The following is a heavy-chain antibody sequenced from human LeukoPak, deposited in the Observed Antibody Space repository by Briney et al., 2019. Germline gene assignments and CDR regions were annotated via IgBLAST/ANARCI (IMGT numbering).Heavy chain of an antibody. D-gene: IGHD6-6*01. CDR1: GFTFSSYW. J-gene: IGHJ4*02. CDR2: IAWNGGST. CDR3: TRVKYITWRMTDY. V-gene: IGHV3-20*04. Sequence: GGSLRLSCAASGFTFSSYWMHWVRQAPGKGLEWVSGIAWNGGSTGHAGAVKGRFTISRDNAKKSLYLQMNRLRVEDTAFYYCTRVKYITWRMTDYWGQGTLVTVSS.